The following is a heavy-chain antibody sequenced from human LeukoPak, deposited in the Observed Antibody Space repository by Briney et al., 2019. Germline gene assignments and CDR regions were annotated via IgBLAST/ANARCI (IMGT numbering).Heavy chain of an antibody. Sequence: PGGSLRLSCAASKFTFSSYGMHWVRQAPGKGLEWVAFIRYDGSNKYYADSVKGRFTISRDNSKDTLYLQMNSLRAEDTAVYYCAKDARALTYYYDSSGYSSDAFDIWGQGTMVTVSS. J-gene: IGHJ3*02. V-gene: IGHV3-30*02. CDR1: KFTFSSYG. D-gene: IGHD3-22*01. CDR2: IRYDGSNK. CDR3: AKDARALTYYYDSSGYSSDAFDI.